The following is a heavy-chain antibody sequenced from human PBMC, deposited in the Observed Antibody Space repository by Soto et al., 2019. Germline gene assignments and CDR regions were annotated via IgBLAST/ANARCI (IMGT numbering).Heavy chain of an antibody. Sequence: SSETLSLTCTVSGGSVSSGSYYWSWIRQPPGKGLEWIGYIYYSGSTNYNPSLKSRVTISVDTSKNQFSLKLSSVTAADTAVYYCARDGSYADYDILTGYYTPWFDPWGQGTLVTVSS. CDR1: GGSVSSGSYY. V-gene: IGHV4-61*01. D-gene: IGHD3-9*01. J-gene: IGHJ5*02. CDR3: ARDGSYADYDILTGYYTPWFDP. CDR2: IYYSGST.